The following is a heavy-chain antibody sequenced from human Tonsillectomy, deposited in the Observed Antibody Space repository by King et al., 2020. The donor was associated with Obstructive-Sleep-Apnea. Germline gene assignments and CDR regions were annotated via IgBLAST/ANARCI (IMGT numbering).Heavy chain of an antibody. D-gene: IGHD6-19*01. V-gene: IGHV3-30*04. CDR2: ISYDGSNK. J-gene: IGHJ4*02. Sequence: VQLVESGGGVVQPGRSLRLSCAASGFTFSSYAMHWVRQAPGKGLEWVAVISYDGSNKYYADSVKGRFTISRDNSKNTLYLQMNSLRAEDTAVYYCASDSGTRSGKKWLVRSYFDYWGQGTLVTVSS. CDR3: ASDSGTRSGKKWLVRSYFDY. CDR1: GFTFSSYA.